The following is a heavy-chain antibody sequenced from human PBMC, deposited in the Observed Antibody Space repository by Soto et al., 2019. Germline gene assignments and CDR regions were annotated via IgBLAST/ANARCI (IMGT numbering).Heavy chain of an antibody. J-gene: IGHJ5*02. CDR1: GGSISSYY. D-gene: IGHD3-9*01. Sequence: QVQLQESGPGLVKPPETLSLTCTVSGGSISSYYWSWIRQPPGKGLEWIGYIYYSGSTNYNPSLKSRVTISVDTSKNQFSLKLSSVTAADTAVYYCARRSDWVWFDPWGQGTLVTVSS. CDR3: ARRSDWVWFDP. CDR2: IYYSGST. V-gene: IGHV4-59*08.